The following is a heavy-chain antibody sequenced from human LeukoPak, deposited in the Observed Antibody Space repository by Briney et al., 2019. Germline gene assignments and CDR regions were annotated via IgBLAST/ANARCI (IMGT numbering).Heavy chain of an antibody. CDR1: GYSFTSYW. V-gene: IGHV5-51*01. CDR2: IYPGDSDI. Sequence: GASLKISCKGSGYSFTSYWIGWVRQMPGKGLEWMGIIYPGDSDIRYSPSFQGQVIISADKSISTAYLQWSSLKASDTAIYYCARSCSSTSCYLTDALDIWGQGTMVTVSS. D-gene: IGHD2-2*01. CDR3: ARSCSSTSCYLTDALDI. J-gene: IGHJ3*02.